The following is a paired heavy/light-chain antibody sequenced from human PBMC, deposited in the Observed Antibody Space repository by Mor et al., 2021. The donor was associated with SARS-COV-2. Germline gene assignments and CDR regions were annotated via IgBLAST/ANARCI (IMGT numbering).Heavy chain of an antibody. V-gene: IGHV1-69*01. CDR1: GGTFRGTFSSYV. D-gene: IGHD3-22*01. CDR3: AREFYYDSGGDYPAVRSFDL. Sequence: QVQLVQSGAEVKKPGSSVKVSCKASGGTFRGTFSSYVISWVRQAPGQGLEWVGGIIPFFGTANHAQKFQGRVTITADESTSTAYMELSSLRSEDTAVYYCAREFYYDSGGDYPAVRSFDLWGQGTRVTVS. CDR2: IIPFFGTA. J-gene: IGHJ3*01.
Light chain of an antibody. Sequence: EIVMTQSPATLSVSPGERATLSCRASQSVSSNLAWYQQKLGQAPRLLIYGASTRATGVPARFSGSGSGTEFTLTISSLQSEDFAVYYCQQYNNWLSYTFGQGTNLEIK. CDR1: QSVSSN. CDR3: QQYNNWLSYT. V-gene: IGKV3-15*01. J-gene: IGKJ2*01. CDR2: GAS.